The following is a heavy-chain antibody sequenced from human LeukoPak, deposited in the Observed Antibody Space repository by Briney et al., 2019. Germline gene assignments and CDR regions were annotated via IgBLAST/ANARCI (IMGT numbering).Heavy chain of an antibody. D-gene: IGHD2-21*02. CDR3: AKARTAVMTPPYYFDY. CDR1: GFTFSSYW. CDR2: IKQDGSEK. J-gene: IGHJ4*02. Sequence: GGSLRLSCAASGFTFSSYWMSWVRQAPGKGLEWVANIKQDGSEKYYVDSVKGRFTISRDNAENSLYLQMNSLRAEDTALYYCAKARTAVMTPPYYFDYWGQGTLVTVSS. V-gene: IGHV3-7*03.